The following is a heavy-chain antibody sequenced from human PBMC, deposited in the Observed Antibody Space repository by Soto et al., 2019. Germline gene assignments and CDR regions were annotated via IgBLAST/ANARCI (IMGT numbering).Heavy chain of an antibody. V-gene: IGHV3-21*01. CDR3: AREGEGYCSGGSCYSFGVSAFDI. CDR2: ISSSSSYI. J-gene: IGHJ3*02. CDR1: GFTFSSYS. D-gene: IGHD2-15*01. Sequence: GGSLRLSCAASGFTFSSYSMNWVRQAPGKGLEWVSSISSSSSYIYYADSVKGRFTISRDNAKNSLYLQMNSLRAEDTAVYYCAREGEGYCSGGSCYSFGVSAFDIWGQGTMVTVSS.